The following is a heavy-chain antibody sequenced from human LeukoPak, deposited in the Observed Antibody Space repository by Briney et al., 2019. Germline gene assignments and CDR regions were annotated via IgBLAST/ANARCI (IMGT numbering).Heavy chain of an antibody. Sequence: GGSLRLSCAASGFTFSSYSMNWVRQAPGKGLEWVSYISSSSSTIYYADSVKGRFTISRDNAKNSLYLQMNSQRAEDTAVYYCARESANYIVVVVAANYYGMDVWGQGTTVTVSS. CDR2: ISSSSSTI. D-gene: IGHD2-15*01. CDR1: GFTFSSYS. CDR3: ARESANYIVVVVAANYYGMDV. J-gene: IGHJ6*02. V-gene: IGHV3-48*01.